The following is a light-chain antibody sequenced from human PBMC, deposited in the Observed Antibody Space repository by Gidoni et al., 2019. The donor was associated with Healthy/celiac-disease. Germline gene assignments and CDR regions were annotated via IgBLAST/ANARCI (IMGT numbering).Light chain of an antibody. V-gene: IGKV3-11*01. Sequence: EIVLTQSPATLSLSPGERATLSCRASQSVSSYLALYQQRPGQAPRLLIYDASNRATGIPARFSGSGSGTDFTLTISSLEPEDFAVYYCQQRSNWPPWWTFGQGTKLEIK. CDR3: QQRSNWPPWWT. J-gene: IGKJ2*02. CDR2: DAS. CDR1: QSVSSY.